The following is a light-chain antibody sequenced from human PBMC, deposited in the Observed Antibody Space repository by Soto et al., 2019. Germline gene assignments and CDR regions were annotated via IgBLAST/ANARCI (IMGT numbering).Light chain of an antibody. J-gene: IGKJ1*01. Sequence: DIQMTQSPSSLSASVGDRVTITCRASQSISSYLNWYQQKPGKAPKLLIYAASSLQSGVPSRFSGSGSGTVFTLTMSSLQPEDFATYYCQQSYSTRWTFGQGTKVEIK. CDR3: QQSYSTRWT. CDR2: AAS. CDR1: QSISSY. V-gene: IGKV1-39*01.